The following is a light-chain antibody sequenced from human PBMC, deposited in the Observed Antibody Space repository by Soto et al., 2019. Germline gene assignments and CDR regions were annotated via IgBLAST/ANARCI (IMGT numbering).Light chain of an antibody. CDR3: QQRDNWPPLT. J-gene: IGKJ5*01. V-gene: IGKV3-11*01. CDR2: DAS. Sequence: EIVLTQSPATLSLSPGERATLSCRASQSVSTSLNWYQQKPGQAPRLLIYDASNRATGIPARFSGSGSGTDFTLTISSLEPEDFAVYYCQQRDNWPPLTFGQGTRLEI. CDR1: QSVSTS.